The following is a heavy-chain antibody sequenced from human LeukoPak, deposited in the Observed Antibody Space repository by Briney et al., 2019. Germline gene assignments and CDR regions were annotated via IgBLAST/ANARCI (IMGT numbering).Heavy chain of an antibody. CDR1: GGSFSGYY. Sequence: SGTLSLTCAVYGGSFSGYYWSWIRQPPGKGLEWIGEINHSGSTNYNPSLKSRVTISVDTSKNQFSLKLSSVTAADTAVYYCARGGSSSWYDPFDYWGQGTLVTVSS. CDR2: INHSGST. J-gene: IGHJ4*02. CDR3: ARGGSSSWYDPFDY. V-gene: IGHV4-34*01. D-gene: IGHD6-13*01.